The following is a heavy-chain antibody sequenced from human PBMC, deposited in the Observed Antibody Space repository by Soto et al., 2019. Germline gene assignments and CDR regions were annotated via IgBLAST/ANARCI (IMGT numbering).Heavy chain of an antibody. D-gene: IGHD2-8*01. CDR1: GGSISSYS. CDR3: AVGRVTRPGSTFDY. V-gene: IGHV4-59*01. J-gene: IGHJ4*02. Sequence: SAPLSLTFTFSGGSISSYSWSWIRQPPGKELEWIGHIYSSGRTNYNPSLKSRVTISVDSSKNLLSLELRSVTAADTAVYYCAVGRVTRPGSTFDYWGQGSLVTVSS. CDR2: IYSSGRT.